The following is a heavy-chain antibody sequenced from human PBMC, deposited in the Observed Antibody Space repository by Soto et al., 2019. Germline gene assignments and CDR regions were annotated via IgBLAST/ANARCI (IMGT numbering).Heavy chain of an antibody. CDR3: ARGGSSTSSPLVDYYYYGMDV. CDR1: GFTFSSYA. CDR2: ISYDGSNK. Sequence: PGGSLRLSCAASGFTFSSYAMHWVRQAPGKGLEWVAVISYDGSNKYYADSVKGRFTISRDNSKNTLYLQMNSLRAEDTAVYYCARGGSSTSSPLVDYYYYGMDVWGQGTTVTVSS. V-gene: IGHV3-30-3*01. J-gene: IGHJ6*02. D-gene: IGHD2-2*01.